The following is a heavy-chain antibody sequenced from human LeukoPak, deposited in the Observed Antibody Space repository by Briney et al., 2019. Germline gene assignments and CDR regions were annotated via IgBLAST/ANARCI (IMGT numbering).Heavy chain of an antibody. CDR3: ARDPQAIAVAGTFDY. J-gene: IGHJ4*02. CDR1: GFTFSSYA. CDR2: ISYDGSNK. D-gene: IGHD6-19*01. Sequence: GGSLRLSCAASGFTFSSYAMHWVRQAPGKGLEWVAVISYDGSNKYYADSVKGRFTISRDNSKNTLYLQMNSLRAEDTAVYYCARDPQAIAVAGTFDYWGQGTLVTVSS. V-gene: IGHV3-30*04.